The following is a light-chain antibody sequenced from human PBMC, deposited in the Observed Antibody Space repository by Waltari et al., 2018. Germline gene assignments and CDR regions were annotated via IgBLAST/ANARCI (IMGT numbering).Light chain of an antibody. CDR1: PSASNY. CDR3: QQRNDWPLT. J-gene: IGKJ4*01. Sequence: LVLTQSPATLSLPPGDRATLSCRASPSASNYVAWYQQRPGQPPRLLIYDASNRAAGVPDRFDAFGSGTDFTLTINSLEPEDFAVYYCQQRNDWPLTFGGGTRVEIK. CDR2: DAS. V-gene: IGKV3-11*01.